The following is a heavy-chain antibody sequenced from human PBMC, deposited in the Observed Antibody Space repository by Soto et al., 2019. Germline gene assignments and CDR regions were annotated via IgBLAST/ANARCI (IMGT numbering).Heavy chain of an antibody. D-gene: IGHD3-10*01. J-gene: IGHJ3*02. Sequence: GGSLRLSCAASGFTFSDYYMSWIRQAPGKGLEWVSYISSSGSTIYYADSVKGRFTISRDNAKNSLYLQMNSLRAEDTAVYYCAREGPALWFGELFSAFESRGQGTMVTVSS. CDR2: ISSSGSTI. V-gene: IGHV3-11*01. CDR3: AREGPALWFGELFSAFES. CDR1: GFTFSDYY.